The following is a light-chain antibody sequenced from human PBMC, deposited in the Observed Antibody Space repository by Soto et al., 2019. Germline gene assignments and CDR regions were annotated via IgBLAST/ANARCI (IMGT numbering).Light chain of an antibody. CDR2: AAS. CDR3: QQYYSYPRT. J-gene: IGKJ1*01. Sequence: MSQSPSALSASIGDRVTITCRASQSITNYLNWYQHKPGQAPNLLIYAASTLQAGVPSRFRGSGSGTDFTLTISRLEPEDFATYYCQQYYSYPRTFGQGTKVAIK. CDR1: QSITNY. V-gene: IGKV1-39*01.